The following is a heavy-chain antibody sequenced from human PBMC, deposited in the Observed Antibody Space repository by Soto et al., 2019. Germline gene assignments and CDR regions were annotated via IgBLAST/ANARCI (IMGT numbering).Heavy chain of an antibody. CDR3: ARLRIQQTPYRRESQDY. CDR1: GGSISSSSYY. D-gene: IGHD4-4*01. J-gene: IGHJ4*02. V-gene: IGHV4-39*01. Sequence: QLQLQESGPGLVKPSETLSLTCTVSGGSISSSSYYWGWIRQPPGKGLEWIGSIYYSGSTYYNPSLKSRVTISVDTSKNQFSLKLSSVTAADTAVYYCARLRIQQTPYRRESQDYWGQGTLVTVSS. CDR2: IYYSGST.